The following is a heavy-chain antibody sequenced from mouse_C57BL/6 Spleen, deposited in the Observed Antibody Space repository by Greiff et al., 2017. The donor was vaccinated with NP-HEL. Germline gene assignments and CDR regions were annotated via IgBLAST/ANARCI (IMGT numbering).Heavy chain of an antibody. D-gene: IGHD4-1*01. V-gene: IGHV1-53*01. CDR2: INPSNGGT. CDR3: ARSELLGRDYFDY. Sequence: QVQLKQPGTELVKPGASVKLSCKASGYTFTSYWMHWVKQRPGQGLEWIGNINPSNGGTNYNEKFKSKATLTVDKSSSTAYMQLSSLTSEDSAVYYCARSELLGRDYFDYWGQGTTLTVSS. J-gene: IGHJ2*01. CDR1: GYTFTSYW.